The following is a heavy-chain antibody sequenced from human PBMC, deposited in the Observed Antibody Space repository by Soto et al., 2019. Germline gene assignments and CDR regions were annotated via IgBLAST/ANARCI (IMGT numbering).Heavy chain of an antibody. Sequence: WGSLRLSCAASGFTFIDYYMTCIRQAPGKGLEWVSYIDNSGTIKYYADSVKGRFTISRDNTKNSLSLQMNSLGAEDTAIYYCARIEGDCSGGSCYSGGFDYWGQGALVTVSS. CDR3: ARIEGDCSGGSCYSGGFDY. CDR1: GFTFIDYY. D-gene: IGHD2-15*01. V-gene: IGHV3-11*01. J-gene: IGHJ4*02. CDR2: IDNSGTIK.